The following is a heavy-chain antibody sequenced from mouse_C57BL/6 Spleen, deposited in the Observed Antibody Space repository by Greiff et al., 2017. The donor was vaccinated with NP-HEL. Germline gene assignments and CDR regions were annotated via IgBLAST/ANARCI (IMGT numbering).Heavy chain of an antibody. Sequence: QVQLQQPGAELVKPGASVKMSCKASGYTFTSYWITWVKQRPGQGLEWIGDIYPGSGSTNYNEKFKSKATLTADTSSSTAYMQLRSLTSEDSAVYYCARPYGNYGSGFAYWGQGTLVTVSA. V-gene: IGHV1-55*01. CDR2: IYPGSGST. J-gene: IGHJ3*01. CDR3: ARPYGNYGSGFAY. D-gene: IGHD2-1*01. CDR1: GYTFTSYW.